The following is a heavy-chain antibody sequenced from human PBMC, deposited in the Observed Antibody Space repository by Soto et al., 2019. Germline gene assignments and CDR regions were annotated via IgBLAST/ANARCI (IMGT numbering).Heavy chain of an antibody. D-gene: IGHD5-18*01. Sequence: QVQLVQSGAEVKKPGASVKVSCKASGYTFTSYDMHWVRQAPGQGLEWVGIINPSGGGTTYTQKFQGRVTMTRDTSTSTVYMELSSLRSEDTAVYYCAREVERGSSYGYLEYWGQGTLVTVSS. CDR1: GYTFTSYD. CDR2: INPSGGGT. V-gene: IGHV1-46*01. CDR3: AREVERGSSYGYLEY. J-gene: IGHJ4*02.